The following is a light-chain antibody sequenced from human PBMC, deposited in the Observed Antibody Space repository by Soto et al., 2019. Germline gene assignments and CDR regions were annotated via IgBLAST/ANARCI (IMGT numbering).Light chain of an antibody. CDR1: QSVASSY. CDR3: QQYGRSPWT. V-gene: IGKV3-20*01. CDR2: GAS. J-gene: IGKJ1*01. Sequence: EMVLTQSPGTLSLSPGERVSLSCRASQSVASSYLAWYQQKPGQAPKLLIYGASSRATGIPDRFSGSGSDTDFTLTISRLEPEDFAVYYCQQYGRSPWTFGQGTKVDIK.